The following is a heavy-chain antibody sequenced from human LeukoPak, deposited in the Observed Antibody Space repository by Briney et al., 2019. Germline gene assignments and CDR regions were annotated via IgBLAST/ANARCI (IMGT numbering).Heavy chain of an antibody. D-gene: IGHD3/OR15-3a*01. Sequence: ASVTVSFKASGYTFTCYFVHWVRQAPGQGLEWLGWINPNSGGTNYAQKFQGRVSMTRDTSIGTAYMELRSLRSDDTAVYYCARDGPSPGAFDIWGQGTMVTVSS. J-gene: IGHJ3*02. CDR1: GYTFTCYF. CDR3: ARDGPSPGAFDI. CDR2: INPNSGGT. V-gene: IGHV1-2*02.